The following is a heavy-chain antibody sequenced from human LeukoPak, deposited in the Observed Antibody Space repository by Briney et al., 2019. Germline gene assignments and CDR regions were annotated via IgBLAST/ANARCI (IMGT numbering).Heavy chain of an antibody. Sequence: ASVKVSCKASGYTFTNYYMHWVRQAPGQGLEWMGITNPSGSSTTYAQKFQGRVTMTRDTSTSTAYMELRSLRSDDTAVYYCAREKRTSGNWWTRYYYGMDVWGQGTTVTVSS. J-gene: IGHJ6*02. CDR1: GYTFTNYY. D-gene: IGHD2-8*02. CDR3: AREKRTSGNWWTRYYYGMDV. V-gene: IGHV1-46*01. CDR2: TNPSGSST.